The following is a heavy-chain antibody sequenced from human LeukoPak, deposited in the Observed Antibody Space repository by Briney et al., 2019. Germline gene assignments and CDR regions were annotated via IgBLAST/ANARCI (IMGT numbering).Heavy chain of an antibody. J-gene: IGHJ3*02. CDR1: GFNFRGDW. Sequence: GGSLRLSCAASGFNFRGDWMSWVRQAPGKGLESVAIIKEDAGEKYYVESVRGRFTISRDNAKNSLYLQMNSLRDEDTAVYYCVRDGRSGERTAFNIWGQGTKVTVSS. V-gene: IGHV3-7*01. D-gene: IGHD3-10*01. CDR3: VRDGRSGERTAFNI. CDR2: IKEDAGEK.